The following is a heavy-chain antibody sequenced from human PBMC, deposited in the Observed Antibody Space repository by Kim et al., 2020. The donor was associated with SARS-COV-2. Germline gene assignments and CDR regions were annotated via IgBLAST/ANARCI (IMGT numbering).Heavy chain of an antibody. J-gene: IGHJ4*02. V-gene: IGHV3-74*01. CDR1: GFILSNHW. D-gene: IGHD6-13*01. Sequence: GGSLRLSCAASGFILSNHWMHWVRQAPGMGLVWVSRINSDGSSISYADSVKGRFTISRDNPKNTLYLQMNGLRAEDTAVYYCVRGSGRAAGICENWGQGSLVTVS. CDR3: VRGSGRAAGICEN. CDR2: INSDGSSI.